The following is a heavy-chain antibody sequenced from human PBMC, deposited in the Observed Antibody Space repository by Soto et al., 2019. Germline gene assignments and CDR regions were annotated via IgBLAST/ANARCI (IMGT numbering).Heavy chain of an antibody. CDR2: IYYSGST. CDR3: ARGGRPPYYYDSSGPERSFDY. J-gene: IGHJ4*02. V-gene: IGHV4-59*01. D-gene: IGHD3-22*01. CDR1: GGSISSYY. Sequence: QVQLQESGPGLVKPSETLSLTFTVSGGSISSYYWRWIRQPPGKGLEGIGYIYYSGSTNYNPSLKSRVTISVDTSKTQFSLKLSSVTAADTAVYYCARGGRPPYYYDSSGPERSFDYWGQGTLVTVSS.